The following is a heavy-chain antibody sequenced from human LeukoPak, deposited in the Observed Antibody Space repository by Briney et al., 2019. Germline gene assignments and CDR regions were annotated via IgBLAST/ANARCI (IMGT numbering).Heavy chain of an antibody. CDR1: GFTFSSYA. CDR2: ISYDGSNK. J-gene: IGHJ6*03. D-gene: IGHD1-26*01. CDR3: AKDTPRELYYYYMDV. V-gene: IGHV3-30*04. Sequence: GGSLRLSCAASGFTFSSYAMSWVRQAPGKGLEWVAVISYDGSNKYYADSVKGRFTISRDNSKNTLYLQMNSLRAEDTAVYYCAKDTPRELYYYYMDVWGKGTTVTVSS.